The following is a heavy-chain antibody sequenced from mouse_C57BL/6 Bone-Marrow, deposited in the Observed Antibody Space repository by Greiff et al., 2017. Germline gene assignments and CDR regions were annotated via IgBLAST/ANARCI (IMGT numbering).Heavy chain of an antibody. J-gene: IGHJ2*01. V-gene: IGHV1-76*01. CDR1: GYTFTDYY. D-gene: IGHD3-3*01. CDR3: ARRRLGDY. CDR2: IYPGSGNT. Sequence: VKLQESGAELVRPGASVKLSCKASGYTFTDYYINWVKQRPGQGLEWIARIYPGSGNTYYNEKFKGKATLTAEKSSSTAYMQLSSLTSEDSAVYFCARRRLGDYWGQGTTLTVSS.